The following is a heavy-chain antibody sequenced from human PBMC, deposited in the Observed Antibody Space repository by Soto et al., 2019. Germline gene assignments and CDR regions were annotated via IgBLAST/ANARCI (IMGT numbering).Heavy chain of an antibody. V-gene: IGHV4-31*03. CDR2: IYYSGST. D-gene: IGHD4-17*01. CDR1: GGSISSGGYY. CDR3: ARVDYGGNWFDP. J-gene: IGHJ5*02. Sequence: SETLSLTCTDSGGSISSGGYYWSWIRQHPGKGLEWIGYIYYSGSTYYNPSLKSRVTISVDTSKNQFSLKLSSVTAADMAVYYCARVDYGGNWFDPWGQGTLVTVSS.